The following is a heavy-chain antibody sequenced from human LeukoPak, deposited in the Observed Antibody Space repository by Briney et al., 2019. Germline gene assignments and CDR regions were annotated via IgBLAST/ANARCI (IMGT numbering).Heavy chain of an antibody. V-gene: IGHV3-74*01. CDR3: ARSPNCGGDCS. CDR2: IDSDGTRT. Sequence: GGSLRLSCAASGFALSTYWMHWVRQAPGKGLVWVSRIDSDGTRTTYADSVKGRFTISRDNAKNTLYLQMNSLRVEDTAVYYCARSPNCGGDCSWGQGTLVTVSS. CDR1: GFALSTYW. D-gene: IGHD2-21*02. J-gene: IGHJ5*02.